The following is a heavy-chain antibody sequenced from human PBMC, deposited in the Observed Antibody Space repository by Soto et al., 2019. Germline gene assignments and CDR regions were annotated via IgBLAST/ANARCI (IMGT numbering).Heavy chain of an antibody. CDR3: ARGRNYAGVFDY. D-gene: IGHD3-16*01. CDR2: FSYSGST. CDR1: GGSISSDY. V-gene: IGHV4-59*01. J-gene: IGHJ4*02. Sequence: KPSETLSLTCTVSGGSISSDYWSWIRQPPGKGLEWIAYFSYSGSTNYNPSLKSRAYISVEKSKNQFSLNLTSVTPADTAVYYCARGRNYAGVFDYRGQGTPVTVPS.